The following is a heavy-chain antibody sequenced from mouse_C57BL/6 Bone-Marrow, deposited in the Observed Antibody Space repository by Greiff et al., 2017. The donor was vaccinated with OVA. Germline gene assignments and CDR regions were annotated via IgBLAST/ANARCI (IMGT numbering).Heavy chain of an antibody. V-gene: IGHV5-4*03. J-gene: IGHJ1*03. CDR2: ISDGSSYT. Sequence: EVKVVESGGGLVKPGGSLKLSCAASGFTFSSYAMSWVRQTPEKRLEWVATISDGSSYTYYPDNVKGRFTISRDNAKNNLYLQMSHLKSEDTAMYYCARGGPTIVTTWYFDVWGTGTTVTVSS. D-gene: IGHD2-5*01. CDR1: GFTFSSYA. CDR3: ARGGPTIVTTWYFDV.